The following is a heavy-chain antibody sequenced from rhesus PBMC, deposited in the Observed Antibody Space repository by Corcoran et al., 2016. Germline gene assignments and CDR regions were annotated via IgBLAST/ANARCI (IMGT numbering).Heavy chain of an antibody. D-gene: IGHD6-13*01. V-gene: IGHV4-93*02. Sequence: QVQLQESGPAVVKPSETLALTCAVSGGSISSSKWWSWIRQSPGKGLEWIGGIYGSGGSTEYNPSLKSRVTISIDTSKNQFSLKLSSVTAADTAVYYCARVASSWSNFDYWGQGVLVTVSS. CDR3: ARVASSWSNFDY. J-gene: IGHJ4*01. CDR1: GGSISSSKW. CDR2: IYGSGGST.